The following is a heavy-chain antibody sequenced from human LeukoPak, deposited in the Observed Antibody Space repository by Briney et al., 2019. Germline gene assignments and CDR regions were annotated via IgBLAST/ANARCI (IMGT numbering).Heavy chain of an antibody. CDR1: GFTFSSYA. D-gene: IGHD3-16*01. J-gene: IGHJ4*02. CDR3: AKDFTGGSLDY. CDR2: ISDSGGST. Sequence: GGSLRLSCAASGFTFSSYAMNWVRQAPGKGLEWVSIISDSGGSTYYADSVKGRFTISRDNSKNTLFLQMNSLRVEDTAVYYWAKDFTGGSLDYWGQGPLVTVSS. V-gene: IGHV3-23*01.